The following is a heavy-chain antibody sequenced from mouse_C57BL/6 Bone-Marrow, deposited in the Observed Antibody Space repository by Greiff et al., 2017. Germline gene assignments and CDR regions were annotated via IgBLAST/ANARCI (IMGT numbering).Heavy chain of an antibody. Sequence: VMLVESGPGLVAPSPSLSITCTVSGFSLTSYAISWVRQPPGKGLEWLGVIWTGGGTNYNSALKSRLSISKDNSKSQVFLKMNSLQTDDTARYYCGRSGSSGPAWFAYWGQGTLVTVSA. CDR2: IWTGGGT. CDR1: GFSLTSYA. V-gene: IGHV2-9-1*01. CDR3: GRSGSSGPAWFAY. D-gene: IGHD3-2*02. J-gene: IGHJ3*01.